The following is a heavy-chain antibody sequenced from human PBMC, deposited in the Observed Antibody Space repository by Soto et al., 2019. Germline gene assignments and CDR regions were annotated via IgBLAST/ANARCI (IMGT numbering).Heavy chain of an antibody. CDR2: IYYSGST. CDR1: GRAISRYC. Sequence: SETLSFSCTVSGRAISRYCWSWIRQHPEKGLEWIGYIYYSGSTNYNPSLKSRVTISVDTSKNQFSLKLSSVTAADTAVYYCARVSPVSLPLYYYYGMDVWGQGTTVTVSS. V-gene: IGHV4-59*01. J-gene: IGHJ6*02. CDR3: ARVSPVSLPLYYYYGMDV. D-gene: IGHD3-16*02.